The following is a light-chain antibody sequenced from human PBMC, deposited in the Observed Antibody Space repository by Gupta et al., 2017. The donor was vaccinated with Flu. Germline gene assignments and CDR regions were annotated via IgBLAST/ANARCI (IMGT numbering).Light chain of an antibody. CDR1: QSVRSY. CDR2: DAS. J-gene: IGKJ5*01. CDR3: QQRGNWPLT. Sequence: GERATLSCRASQSVRSYLAWYQQKPGQAPRLLIYDASDRATGIPARFSGSGSGTDFTLTISSLEPEDFAVYYCQQRGNWPLTFGQGTRLEIK. V-gene: IGKV3-11*01.